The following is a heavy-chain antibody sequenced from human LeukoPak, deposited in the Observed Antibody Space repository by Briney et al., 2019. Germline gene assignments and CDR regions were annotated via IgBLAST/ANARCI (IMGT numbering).Heavy chain of an antibody. CDR3: ARETGRGGWYELDAFDI. CDR1: GGSISSGSYY. Sequence: SETLSLTCTASGGSISSGSYYWSWIRQPAGKGLEWIGRIYTSGSTNYNPSLKSRVTISVDTSKNQFSLKLSSVTAADTAVYYCARETGRGGWYELDAFDIWGQGTMVTVSS. J-gene: IGHJ3*02. V-gene: IGHV4-61*02. CDR2: IYTSGST. D-gene: IGHD6-19*01.